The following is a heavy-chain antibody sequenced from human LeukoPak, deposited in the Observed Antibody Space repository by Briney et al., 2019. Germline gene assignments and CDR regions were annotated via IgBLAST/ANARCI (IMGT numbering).Heavy chain of an antibody. D-gene: IGHD3-22*01. J-gene: IGHJ4*02. Sequence: ASVKVSCKASGYTFTGYYMYWVRQAPGQGLEWMGWINPNSGGTNYAQKFQGRVTMTRDTSISTAYMELSRLRSDDTAVYYCAREKERIDSSGYPHDYWGQGTLVTVSS. V-gene: IGHV1-2*02. CDR3: AREKERIDSSGYPHDY. CDR1: GYTFTGYY. CDR2: INPNSGGT.